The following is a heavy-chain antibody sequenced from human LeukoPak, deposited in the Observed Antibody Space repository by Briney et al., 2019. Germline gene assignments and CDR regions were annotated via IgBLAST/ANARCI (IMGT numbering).Heavy chain of an antibody. CDR1: GFTFSNAW. D-gene: IGHD3-3*01. Sequence: GGSLRLSCAASGFTFSNAWMSWVRQAPGKGLEWVGRIKSKTDGGTADYAAPVKGRFTISRDDSKNTLYLQMNSLKTEDTAVYYCTTAPLRFLEWLSPLDCWGQGTLVTVSS. V-gene: IGHV3-15*01. J-gene: IGHJ4*02. CDR2: IKSKTDGGTA. CDR3: TTAPLRFLEWLSPLDC.